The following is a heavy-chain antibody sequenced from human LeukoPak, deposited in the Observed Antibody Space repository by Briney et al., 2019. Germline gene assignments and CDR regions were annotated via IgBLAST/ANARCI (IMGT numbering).Heavy chain of an antibody. Sequence: GASVKVSCKASGYTFTSYYMHWVRQSPGQGLEWMGIINPSGGSTSYAQKLQGRVTMTTDTSTSTAYMELRSLRSDDTAVYYCARTSYRGGSDAFDIWGQGTMVTVSS. J-gene: IGHJ3*02. CDR3: ARTSYRGGSDAFDI. CDR2: INPSGGST. CDR1: GYTFTSYY. V-gene: IGHV1-46*01. D-gene: IGHD2-21*01.